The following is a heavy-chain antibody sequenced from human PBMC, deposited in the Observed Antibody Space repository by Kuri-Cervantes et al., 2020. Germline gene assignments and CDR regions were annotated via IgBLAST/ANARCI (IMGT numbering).Heavy chain of an antibody. CDR3: AREGGGRSIAARPLDY. J-gene: IGHJ4*02. Sequence: LSLTCAASGFTFSSYAMHWVRQAPGKGLEWVAVIWYDGSNKYYADSVKGRFTISRDNSKNTLYLQMNSLRAEDTAVYYCAREGGGRSIAARPLDYWGQGTLVTVSS. D-gene: IGHD6-6*01. CDR2: IWYDGSNK. CDR1: GFTFSSYA. V-gene: IGHV3-33*08.